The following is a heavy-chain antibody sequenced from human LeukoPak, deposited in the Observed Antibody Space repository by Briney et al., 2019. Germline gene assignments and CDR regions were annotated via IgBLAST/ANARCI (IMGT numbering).Heavy chain of an antibody. CDR3: AREGGDTPMVKFDS. CDR2: INPSGGTT. Sequence: ASAKVSCKASGYTFTSYSIHWVRQAPGQGLEWMGIINPSGGTTTYTQKFQGRVTMTRDMSTSTVYMELSSLRSEDTGVYYCAREGGDTPMVKFDSWGQGTLVTVSS. J-gene: IGHJ4*02. CDR1: GYTFTSYS. V-gene: IGHV1-46*01. D-gene: IGHD5-18*01.